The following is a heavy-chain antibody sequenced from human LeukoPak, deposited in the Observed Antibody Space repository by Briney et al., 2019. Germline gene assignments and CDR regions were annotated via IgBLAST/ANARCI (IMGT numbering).Heavy chain of an antibody. CDR2: IYYSGST. D-gene: IGHD1-26*01. CDR3: ARDSGGLSVYDY. V-gene: IGHV4-59*12. CDR1: GGSISSYY. Sequence: SETLSLTCTVSGGSISSYYWSWIRQPPGKGLEWIGYIYYSGSTNYNPSLKSRVTISVDTSKNQFSLKLSSVTAADTAVYYCARDSGGLSVYDYWGQGTLVTVSS. J-gene: IGHJ4*02.